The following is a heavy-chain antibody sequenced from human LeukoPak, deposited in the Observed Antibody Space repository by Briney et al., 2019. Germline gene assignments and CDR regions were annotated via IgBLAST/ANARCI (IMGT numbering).Heavy chain of an antibody. D-gene: IGHD5-18*01. CDR1: GFTFNSYA. V-gene: IGHV3-30*03. CDR3: ARDAVDTANAV. J-gene: IGHJ6*02. CDR2: ISYDGSNK. Sequence: GGSLRLSCAASGFTFNSYAMSWVRQAPGKGLEWVAVISYDGSNKYYADSVKGRFTISRDNAKNTLYLQMNSLRAEDTTVYYCARDAVDTANAVWGQGTTVTVSS.